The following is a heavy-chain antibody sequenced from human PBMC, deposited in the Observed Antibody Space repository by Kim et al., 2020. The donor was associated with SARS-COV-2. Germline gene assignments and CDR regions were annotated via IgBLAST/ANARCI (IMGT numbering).Heavy chain of an antibody. CDR3: VRVGAPGAFDI. CDR1: GGSISSGGYY. D-gene: IGHD1-26*01. CDR2: IYYSGST. J-gene: IGHJ3*02. Sequence: SETLSLTCTVSGGSISSGGYYWSWIRQHPGKGLEWIGYIYYSGSTYYNPSLKSRVTISVDTSKNQFSLKLSSVTAADTAVYYCVRVGAPGAFDIWGQGTMVTVSS. V-gene: IGHV4-31*03.